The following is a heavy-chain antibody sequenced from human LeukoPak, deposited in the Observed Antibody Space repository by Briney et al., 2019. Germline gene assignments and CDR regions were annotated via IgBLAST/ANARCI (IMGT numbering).Heavy chain of an antibody. D-gene: IGHD6-19*01. J-gene: IGHJ4*01. CDR3: ASLPQVYSSGWYEFDY. Sequence: GESLKISCKGSGYSFSSYWIGWVRQMPGKGLEWMGIIYPGDSDTRYSPSFQGQVTISADKSISTAYLQWGSLKASDTALDYGASLPQVYSSGWYEFDYWGQGTLVTVSS. CDR2: IYPGDSDT. CDR1: GYSFSSYW. V-gene: IGHV5-51*01.